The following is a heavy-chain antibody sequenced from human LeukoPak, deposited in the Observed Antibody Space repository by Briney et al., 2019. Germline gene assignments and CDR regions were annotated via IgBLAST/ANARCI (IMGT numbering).Heavy chain of an antibody. CDR3: ARDPSNTSGYYVYHDY. D-gene: IGHD6-19*01. Sequence: ASVKVSCKASGYTFNKYGISWVRQAPGQGLEWMGWISCYNGDTRYAQKFQGRVTMTKDTSTSTVHMDLRSLRSDDTAVYYCARDPSNTSGYYVYHDYWGQGALVTV. CDR2: ISCYNGDT. CDR1: GYTFNKYG. J-gene: IGHJ4*02. V-gene: IGHV1-18*01.